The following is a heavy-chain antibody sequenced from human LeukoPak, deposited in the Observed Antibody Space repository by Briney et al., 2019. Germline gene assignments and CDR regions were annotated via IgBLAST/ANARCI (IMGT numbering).Heavy chain of an antibody. CDR3: ARDNTRLLWFGELNYYYYYMDV. V-gene: IGHV1-2*02. J-gene: IGHJ6*03. Sequence: GASVKVSCKASGYTFTGYYMHWVRQAPGQGLEWMGWINPNSGGTNYAQKLQGRVTMTTDTSTSTAYMELRSLRPDDTAVYYCARDNTRLLWFGELNYYYYYMDVWGKGTTVTVSS. CDR2: INPNSGGT. CDR1: GYTFTGYY. D-gene: IGHD3-10*01.